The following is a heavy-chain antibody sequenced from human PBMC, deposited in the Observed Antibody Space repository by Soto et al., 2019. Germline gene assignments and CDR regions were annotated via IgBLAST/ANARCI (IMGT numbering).Heavy chain of an antibody. J-gene: IGHJ6*02. CDR1: GGSISSSSYY. CDR2: IYYSGST. D-gene: IGHD3-9*01. CDR3: ATTYYDILTGYFGMDV. V-gene: IGHV4-39*01. Sequence: SETLSLTCTVSGGSISSSSYYWGWIRQPPGKGLEWIGSIYYSGSTYYNPSLKSRVTISVDTSKNQFSLKLSSVTAADTAVYYCATTYYDILTGYFGMDVWGQGTTVA.